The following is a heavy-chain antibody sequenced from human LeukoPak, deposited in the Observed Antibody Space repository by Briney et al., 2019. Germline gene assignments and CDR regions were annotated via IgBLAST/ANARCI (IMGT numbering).Heavy chain of an antibody. CDR2: ISYDGSNK. D-gene: IGHD6-13*01. J-gene: IGHJ4*02. V-gene: IGHV3-30-3*01. CDR1: GFTFSSYA. CDR3: ARGHYSSSWLDY. Sequence: PGRSLRLSCAASGFTFSSYAMHWVRQAPGKGLEWVAVISYDGSNKYYADSVKGRFTISRDNSKNTLYLQMNSLRAEDTAVYYCARGHYSSSWLDYWGQGTLVTVSS.